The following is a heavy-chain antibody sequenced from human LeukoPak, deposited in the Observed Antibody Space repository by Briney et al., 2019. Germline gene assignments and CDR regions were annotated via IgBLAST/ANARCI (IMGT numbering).Heavy chain of an antibody. CDR1: GGSFSGYY. J-gene: IGHJ4*02. D-gene: IGHD3-3*01. V-gene: IGHV4-34*01. CDR2: INHSGST. Sequence: PSETLSLTCAVYGGSFSGYYWSWIRQPPGKGLEWIGEINHSGSTNYNPSLKSRVTISVDTSKNQFSLKLSSVTAADTAVYYCARAKSYDFWSGYYKGGYYFDYWGQGTLVTVS. CDR3: ARAKSYDFWSGYYKGGYYFDY.